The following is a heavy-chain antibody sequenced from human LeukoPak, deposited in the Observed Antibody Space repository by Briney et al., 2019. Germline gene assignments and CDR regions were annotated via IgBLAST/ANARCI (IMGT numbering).Heavy chain of an antibody. Sequence: GESLKISCKGSGYSFTSYWIGWVRQMPGKGLEWMGIIYPGDSDTRYSPSFQGQVTISADKSISTAYLQWSSLKASDTAMYYCARQDNWNLGEYYGMDVWGQGTTVTVSS. CDR3: ARQDNWNLGEYYGMDV. CDR2: IYPGDSDT. D-gene: IGHD1-20*01. V-gene: IGHV5-51*01. J-gene: IGHJ6*02. CDR1: GYSFTSYW.